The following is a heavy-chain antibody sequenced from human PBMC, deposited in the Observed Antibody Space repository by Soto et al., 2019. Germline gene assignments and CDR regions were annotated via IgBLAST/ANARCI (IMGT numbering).Heavy chain of an antibody. CDR1: GGSISSGGYY. J-gene: IGHJ4*02. CDR2: IYYSGST. D-gene: IGHD5-18*01. V-gene: IGHV4-31*03. Sequence: QVQLQESGPRLVKPSQTLSLTCTVSGGSISSGGYYWSWIRQHPGKGLEWIGYIYYSGSTYYNPSLKSRVTISVDTSKNQFYLKLSSVTAADTAVYYCARSTDTAMALDYWGQGTLVTVSS. CDR3: ARSTDTAMALDY.